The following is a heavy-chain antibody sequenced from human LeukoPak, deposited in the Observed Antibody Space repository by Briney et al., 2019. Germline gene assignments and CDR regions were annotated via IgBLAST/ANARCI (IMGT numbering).Heavy chain of an antibody. D-gene: IGHD1-26*01. CDR1: GFTFSSYS. Sequence: GGSLRLSCAASGFTFSSYSMNWVRQAPGRGLEWVSSISSSSSYIYYADSVKGRFTISRDNAKNSLYLQMNSLRAEDTAVYYCARLMWELPPHYYYMDVWGKGTTVTISS. CDR3: ARLMWELPPHYYYMDV. J-gene: IGHJ6*03. V-gene: IGHV3-21*01. CDR2: ISSSSSYI.